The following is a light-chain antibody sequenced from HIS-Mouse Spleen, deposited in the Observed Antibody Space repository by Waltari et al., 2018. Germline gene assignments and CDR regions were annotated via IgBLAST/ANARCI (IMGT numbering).Light chain of an antibody. Sequence: QSALTQPPSASGSPGQSVTISCTGTSSDVGGYNYVSWYQQHPGNAPKLMIYEVSKRPPGVPDRFSGSKSGNTASLTVSGLQAEDEADYYCSSYAGSNNLVFGGGTKLTVL. CDR2: EVS. J-gene: IGLJ2*01. CDR3: SSYAGSNNLV. CDR1: SSDVGGYNY. V-gene: IGLV2-8*01.